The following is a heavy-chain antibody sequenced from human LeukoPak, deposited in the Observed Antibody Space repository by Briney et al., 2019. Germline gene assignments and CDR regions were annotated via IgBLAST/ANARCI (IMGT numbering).Heavy chain of an antibody. V-gene: IGHV4-34*01. Sequence: SETLSLTCAVYGGSFSGYYWSWIRQPPGKGLEWIGEINHSGSTNYNPSLKSRVTILLHTSKNHFSLNLSSVTAADTAVYARRPRGVIIKSWFDPWGQGTLVTVSS. CDR3: RPRGVIIKSWFDP. CDR2: INHSGST. D-gene: IGHD3-10*01. J-gene: IGHJ5*02. CDR1: GGSFSGYY.